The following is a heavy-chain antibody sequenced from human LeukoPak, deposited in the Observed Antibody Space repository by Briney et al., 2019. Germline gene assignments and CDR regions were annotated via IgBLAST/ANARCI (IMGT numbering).Heavy chain of an antibody. D-gene: IGHD3-3*02. Sequence: SETLSLTCTFSGDSIRSYYWSWIRQPPGKGLEWLGYIYYSGTTNYNPSLKSRLTMSLDTSKKQLSLRLTSVTAADTAVYYCARHLRSFPDCWGQGTLVTVSS. CDR1: GDSIRSYY. J-gene: IGHJ4*02. V-gene: IGHV4-59*08. CDR2: IYYSGTT. CDR3: ARHLRSFPDC.